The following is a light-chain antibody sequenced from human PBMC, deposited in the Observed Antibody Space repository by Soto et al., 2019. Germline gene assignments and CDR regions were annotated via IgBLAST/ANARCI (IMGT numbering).Light chain of an antibody. CDR2: GAS. Sequence: EIVLTQSPGTPSLSPGERATLSCRASQSVSSSYLAWYQQKPGQAPRLLIYGASSRATGIPDRFSGSGSGTDFTITISRLEPEDFAVYYCQQYGSSPPYTFGQGTKLEIK. CDR3: QQYGSSPPYT. J-gene: IGKJ2*01. CDR1: QSVSSSY. V-gene: IGKV3-20*01.